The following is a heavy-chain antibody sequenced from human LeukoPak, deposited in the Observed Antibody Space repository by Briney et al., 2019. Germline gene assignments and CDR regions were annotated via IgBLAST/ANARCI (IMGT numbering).Heavy chain of an antibody. J-gene: IGHJ3*02. CDR3: AKGSVVPANAFDI. D-gene: IGHD2-2*01. Sequence: GGSLRLSCAASGFTFSSYGMHWVRQAPGKGLEWVAFIRYDGSNKYYADSVKGRFTISRDNSKNTLYLQMNSLRAEGTAVYYCAKGSVVPANAFDIWGQGTMVTVSS. CDR2: IRYDGSNK. V-gene: IGHV3-30*02. CDR1: GFTFSSYG.